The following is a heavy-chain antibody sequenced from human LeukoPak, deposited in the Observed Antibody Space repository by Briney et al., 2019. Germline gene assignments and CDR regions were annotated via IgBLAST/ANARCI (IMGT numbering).Heavy chain of an antibody. Sequence: GGSLRLSCAASGFTFSSYSINWVRQAPGKGLEWDSSISSSSSYIYYADSVKGRFTISRDNAKNSLYLQMNSLRAEDTAVYYCARDPCSSTSCYTGAFDIWGQGTMVTVSS. CDR2: ISSSSSYI. CDR1: GFTFSSYS. J-gene: IGHJ3*02. D-gene: IGHD2-2*02. V-gene: IGHV3-21*01. CDR3: ARDPCSSTSCYTGAFDI.